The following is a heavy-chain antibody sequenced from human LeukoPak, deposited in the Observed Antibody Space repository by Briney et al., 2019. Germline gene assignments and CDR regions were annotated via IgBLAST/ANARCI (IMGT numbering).Heavy chain of an antibody. CDR1: GGSISSGSYY. CDR3: ARGAVTGWFDP. D-gene: IGHD2-21*02. J-gene: IGHJ5*02. Sequence: PSQTLSLTCTVSGGSISSGSYYWSWIRQPAGKGLEWIGRIYTSGSTNYNPSLKSRVTMSVDTSKNQFSLRLSSVTAADTAVYYCARGAVTGWFDPWGQGTLVTVSS. CDR2: IYTSGST. V-gene: IGHV4-61*02.